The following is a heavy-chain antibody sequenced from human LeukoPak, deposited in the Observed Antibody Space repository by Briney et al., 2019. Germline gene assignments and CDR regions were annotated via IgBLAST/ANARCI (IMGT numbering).Heavy chain of an antibody. V-gene: IGHV1-69*05. J-gene: IGHJ3*02. D-gene: IGHD3-22*01. Sequence: GASVKVSCKASGGTFSSYAISWVRQAPGQGLEWMGGIIPIFGTANYAQKFQGRVTITTDESTSTAYMELSSLRSEDTAVYYCANFNYYDSSGSTDDAFDIWGQGTMVTVSS. CDR1: GGTFSSYA. CDR2: IIPIFGTA. CDR3: ANFNYYDSSGSTDDAFDI.